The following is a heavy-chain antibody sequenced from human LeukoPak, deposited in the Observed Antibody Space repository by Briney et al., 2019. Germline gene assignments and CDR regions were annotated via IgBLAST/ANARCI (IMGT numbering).Heavy chain of an antibody. CDR2: ISSSGSI. CDR1: GFTFSNYE. Sequence: GGSLRLSCAASGFTFSNYEMNWVRQAPGKGLEWVSYISSSGSIYYADSVKGRFTISRDNAKNSLYLQMNSLRAEDTAIYYCASTNYYDSSGFSNWSDPWGQGTLVTVSS. D-gene: IGHD3-22*01. V-gene: IGHV3-48*03. CDR3: ASTNYYDSSGFSNWSDP. J-gene: IGHJ5*02.